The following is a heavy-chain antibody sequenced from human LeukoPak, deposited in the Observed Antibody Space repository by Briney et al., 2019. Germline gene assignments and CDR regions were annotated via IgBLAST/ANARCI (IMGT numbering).Heavy chain of an antibody. CDR3: ARVGIAARRGRYYFDY. D-gene: IGHD6-6*01. V-gene: IGHV3-11*04. Sequence: PGGSLRLSCAASGFTFSDHYMSWIRQAPGKGLEWVSYISSSGSTIYYADSVKGRFTISRDNAKNSLYLQMNSLRAEDTAVYYCARVGIAARRGRYYFDYWGQGTLVTVSS. J-gene: IGHJ4*02. CDR1: GFTFSDHY. CDR2: ISSSGSTI.